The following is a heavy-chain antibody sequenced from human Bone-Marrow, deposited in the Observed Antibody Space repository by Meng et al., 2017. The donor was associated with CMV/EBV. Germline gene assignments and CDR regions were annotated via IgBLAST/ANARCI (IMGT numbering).Heavy chain of an antibody. CDR1: GGSISSYY. J-gene: IGHJ4*02. CDR3: ARVLDFWSGYYFDY. V-gene: IGHV4-59*01. D-gene: IGHD3-3*01. CDR2: IYYSGST. Sequence: SETLSLTCTVSGGSISSYYWSWIRQPPGKGLEWIGYIYYSGSTNYNPSLKSRVTISVDTSKNQFSLKLSSVTAADTAVYYCARVLDFWSGYYFDYWGPGTLVTVSS.